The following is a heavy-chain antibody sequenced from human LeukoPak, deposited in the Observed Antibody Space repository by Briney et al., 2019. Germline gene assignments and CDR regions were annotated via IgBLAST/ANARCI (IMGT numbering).Heavy chain of an antibody. CDR1: GGPFSGYY. Sequence: AETLSLTCAVYGGPFSGYYWSWIRQPPGKGLEWIGEINHSGSNNYNPSLKSRVTIPVDTSKNQFSLKLSSVTAADTAVYYCASSDMKSSDYVWGSYRYTGLIDYWGQGTLVTVSS. CDR3: ASSDMKSSDYVWGSYRYTGLIDY. CDR2: INHSGSN. V-gene: IGHV4-34*01. D-gene: IGHD3-16*02. J-gene: IGHJ4*02.